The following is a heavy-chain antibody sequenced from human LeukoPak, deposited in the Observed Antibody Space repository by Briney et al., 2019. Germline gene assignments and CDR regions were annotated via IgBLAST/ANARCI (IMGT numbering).Heavy chain of an antibody. J-gene: IGHJ4*02. Sequence: GGSLRLSCAASGFTFSDYYMSWIRQAPGKGLEWVSYISSSGSTIYYADSVKGRFTISRDNAKNSLYLQMNSLRAEDTAVYYCARVKGVAAALYYFDYWGQGTLVTVSS. CDR3: ARVKGVAAALYYFDY. CDR2: ISSSGSTI. D-gene: IGHD6-13*01. V-gene: IGHV3-11*01. CDR1: GFTFSDYY.